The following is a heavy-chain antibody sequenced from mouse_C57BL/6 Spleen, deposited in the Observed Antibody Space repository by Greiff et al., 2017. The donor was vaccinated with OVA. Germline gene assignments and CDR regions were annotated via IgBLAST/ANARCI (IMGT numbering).Heavy chain of an antibody. CDR1: GFTFSDYG. CDR3: ARGYGSSPWFAY. Sequence: EVKLQESGGGLVKPGGSLKLSCAASGFTFSDYGMHWVRQAPEKGLEWVAYISSGSSTIYYADTVKGRFTISRDNAKNTLFLQMTSLGSENTAMYYCARGYGSSPWFAYWGQGTLVTVAA. D-gene: IGHD1-1*01. V-gene: IGHV5-17*01. CDR2: ISSGSSTI. J-gene: IGHJ3*01.